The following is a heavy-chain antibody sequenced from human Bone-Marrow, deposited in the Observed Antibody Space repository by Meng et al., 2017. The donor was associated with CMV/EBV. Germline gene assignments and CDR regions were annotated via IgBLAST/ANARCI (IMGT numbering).Heavy chain of an antibody. CDR3: ARELGAFNSGNFDY. CDR2: IRYDGSNK. J-gene: IGHJ4*02. CDR1: GFTFSSYG. V-gene: IGHV3-30*02. D-gene: IGHD3-10*01. Sequence: GESLKISCAASGFTFSSYGMHWVRQAPGKGLEWVAFIRYDGSNKYYADSVKGRFTISRDNSKNTLYLQMNSLRAEDTAVYYCARELGAFNSGNFDYWGQGTLVTVSS.